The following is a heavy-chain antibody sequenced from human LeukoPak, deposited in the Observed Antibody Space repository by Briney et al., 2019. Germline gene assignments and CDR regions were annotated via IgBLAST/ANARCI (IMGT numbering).Heavy chain of an antibody. J-gene: IGHJ3*02. CDR1: GFTFDDYG. CDR2: INWNGASI. Sequence: PGGSLRLSCVASGFTFDDYGMSWVRQAPGKGLEWVSGINWNGASIGYADSVKGRFTISRDNAKNSLYLQTNSLRAEDTTLYYCVRGAPTYCSGGSCYSGDAFDIWGQGTMVTVSS. CDR3: VRGAPTYCSGGSCYSGDAFDI. V-gene: IGHV3-20*04. D-gene: IGHD2-15*01.